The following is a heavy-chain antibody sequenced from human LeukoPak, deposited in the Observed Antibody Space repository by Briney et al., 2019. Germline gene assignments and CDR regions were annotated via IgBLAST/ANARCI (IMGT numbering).Heavy chain of an antibody. J-gene: IGHJ3*02. CDR2: IYYSGST. CDR1: GGSISSSSYY. Sequence: PSETLSLTCTVSGGSISSSSYYWGWIRQPPGKGLEWIGSIYYSGSTYYNPSLKSRVTISVDTSKNQFSLKLSSVTAADTAVYYCAREPERSSGWYSDAFDIWGQGTMVTVSS. V-gene: IGHV4-39*02. D-gene: IGHD6-19*01. CDR3: AREPERSSGWYSDAFDI.